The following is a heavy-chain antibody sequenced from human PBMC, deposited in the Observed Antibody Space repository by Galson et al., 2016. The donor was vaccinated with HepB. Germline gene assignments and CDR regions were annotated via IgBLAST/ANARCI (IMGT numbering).Heavy chain of an antibody. CDR2: INSDGSST. CDR1: GFTFSSYW. CDR3: ARGLRAGYYWSFDV. J-gene: IGHJ6*02. V-gene: IGHV3-74*01. D-gene: IGHD1-26*01. Sequence: SLRLSCAASGFTFSSYWMHWVRQAPGKGLVWVSRINSDGSSTSYADSVKGRFTISRDNAKNTLYLQMNSLRAGDTAVYHCARGLRAGYYWSFDVWGQGTTVTVSS.